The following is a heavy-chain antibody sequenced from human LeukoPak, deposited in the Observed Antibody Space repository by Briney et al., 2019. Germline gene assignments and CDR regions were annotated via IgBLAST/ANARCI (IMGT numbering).Heavy chain of an antibody. CDR3: ARERGELRHTVPYWYFDL. Sequence: ASETLSLTCAVSGGSISSGGYSWSWIRQPPGKGLEWIGYIYHSGSTYCNPSLKSRVTISVDRSKNQFSLKLSSVTAADTAVYYCARERGELRHTVPYWYFDLWGRGTLVTVSS. V-gene: IGHV4-30-2*01. CDR1: GGSISSGGYS. J-gene: IGHJ2*01. D-gene: IGHD1-7*01. CDR2: IYHSGST.